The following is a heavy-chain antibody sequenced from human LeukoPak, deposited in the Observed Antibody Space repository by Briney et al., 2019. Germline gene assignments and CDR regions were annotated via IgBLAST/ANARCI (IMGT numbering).Heavy chain of an antibody. CDR1: GFTFDDYA. Sequence: PGRSLRLSCAASGFTFDDYAMHWVRQAPGQGLAWVSGISWNSGSIGYADSVKGRFTISRDNAKNSLYLQMNSLRAEDTALYYCAKDILYCTNGVCYTIWLQHWGQGTLVTVSS. J-gene: IGHJ1*01. V-gene: IGHV3-9*01. D-gene: IGHD2-8*01. CDR2: ISWNSGSI. CDR3: AKDILYCTNGVCYTIWLQH.